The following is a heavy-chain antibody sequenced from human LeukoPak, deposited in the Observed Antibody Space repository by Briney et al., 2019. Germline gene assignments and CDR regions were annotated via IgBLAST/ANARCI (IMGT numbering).Heavy chain of an antibody. CDR2: IYYSGNT. Sequence: ASETLSLTCSVSGGSISSYYWSWIRQPPGKGLEWIGYIYYSGNTNYNPSLKSRVTISVDTSKNHFSLRLSSVTAADTAVYYCARVTGYMVEDYFDYWGQGTLVTVSS. D-gene: IGHD6-13*01. CDR3: ARVTGYMVEDYFDY. CDR1: GGSISSYY. V-gene: IGHV4-59*01. J-gene: IGHJ4*02.